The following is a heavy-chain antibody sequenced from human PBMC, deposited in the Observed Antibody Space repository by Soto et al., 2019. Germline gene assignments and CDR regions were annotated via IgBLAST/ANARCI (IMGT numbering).Heavy chain of an antibody. V-gene: IGHV1-2*04. CDR1: GYTFTGYY. CDR3: ARALIAAAGIGLDP. D-gene: IGHD6-13*01. Sequence: ASVKVSCKASGYTFTGYYMHWVRQAPGQGLEWMGWINPNSGGTNYAQKFQGWVTMTRDTSISTTYMELSRLRSDDTAVYYCARALIAAAGIGLDPWGQGTLVTVSS. CDR2: INPNSGGT. J-gene: IGHJ5*02.